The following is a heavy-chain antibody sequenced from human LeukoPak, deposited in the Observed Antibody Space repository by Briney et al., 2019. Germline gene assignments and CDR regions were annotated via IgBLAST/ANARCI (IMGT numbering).Heavy chain of an antibody. J-gene: IGHJ6*02. Sequence: PSETLSLTCAVYGGSFSGYYWSWIRQPPGKGLEWIGEINHSESTNYNPSLKSRVTISVDTSKNQFSLKLSSVTAADTAVYYCALIPLRASGYDSIYYYGMDVWGQGTTVTVSS. CDR3: ALIPLRASGYDSIYYYGMDV. CDR2: INHSEST. V-gene: IGHV4-34*01. D-gene: IGHD3-22*01. CDR1: GGSFSGYY.